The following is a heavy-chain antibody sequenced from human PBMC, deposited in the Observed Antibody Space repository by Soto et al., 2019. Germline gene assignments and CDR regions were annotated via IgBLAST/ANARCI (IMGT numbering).Heavy chain of an antibody. V-gene: IGHV3-33*01. Sequence: GGSLRLSCAVSGFTFSTYGMHWVRQVPGKGLEWVAVIWYDGSKKYYGDSVKGRFTISRDNSKNTLYLQMNSLRVEDTAVYYCARGNNGGFDDWGQGSLVTVSS. J-gene: IGHJ4*02. CDR1: GFTFSTYG. CDR2: IWYDGSKK. CDR3: ARGNNGGFDD. D-gene: IGHD4-17*01.